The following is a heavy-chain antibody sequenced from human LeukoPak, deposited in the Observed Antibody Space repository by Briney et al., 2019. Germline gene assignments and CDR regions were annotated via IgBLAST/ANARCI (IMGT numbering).Heavy chain of an antibody. D-gene: IGHD1-1*01. CDR3: ARDPPPAMGPGTNVYYYYGMDV. J-gene: IGHJ6*02. V-gene: IGHV4-59*12. Sequence: SETLSLTCTVSGGSISSYYWSWIRQPPGKGLEWIGYIYYSGSTNYNPSLESRVTISVDTSKNQFPLKLSSVTAADTAVYYCARDPPPAMGPGTNVYYYYGMDVWGQGTTVTVSS. CDR1: GGSISSYY. CDR2: IYYSGST.